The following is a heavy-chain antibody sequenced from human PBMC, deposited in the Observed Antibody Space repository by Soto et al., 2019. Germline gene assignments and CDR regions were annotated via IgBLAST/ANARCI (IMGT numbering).Heavy chain of an antibody. CDR1: GGSISSYY. V-gene: IGHV4-59*08. CDR3: ARHASGPRGGQWLANYYYYYMDV. CDR2: IYYSGST. Sequence: SGTLSLTCTVSGGSISSYYWSWIRQPPGKGLEWIGYIYYSGSTNYNPSLKSRVTISVDTSKNQFSLKLGSVTAADTAVYYCARHASGPRGGQWLANYYYYYMDVWGKGTTVTVSS. J-gene: IGHJ6*03. D-gene: IGHD6-19*01.